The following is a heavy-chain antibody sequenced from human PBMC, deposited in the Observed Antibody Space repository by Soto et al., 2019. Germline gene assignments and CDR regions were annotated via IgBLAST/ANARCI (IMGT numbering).Heavy chain of an antibody. CDR2: ISSGSSTI. CDR1: GFTFSSYS. V-gene: IGHV3-48*01. D-gene: IGHD6-13*01. CDR3: AREGGCIAVAGREDYYCDYMAV. Sequence: GGSLKLSCAASGFTFSSYSMNWVRQSPGKGLEWVSYISSGSSTIYYADSVKGRFTISRDNAKNSLYLQMNSLRAEDTAVYYCAREGGCIAVAGREDYYCDYMAVWARGTSVTV. J-gene: IGHJ6*03.